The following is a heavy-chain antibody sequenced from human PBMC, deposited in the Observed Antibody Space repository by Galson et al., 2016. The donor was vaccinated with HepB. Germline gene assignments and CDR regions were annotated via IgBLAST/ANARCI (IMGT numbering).Heavy chain of an antibody. CDR2: IFHSGST. V-gene: IGHV4-4*02. D-gene: IGHD2-2*01. CDR1: GGSISSSNW. J-gene: IGHJ6*02. CDR3: ARAEGYLVPADYYYYGMDV. Sequence: SETLSLTCAVSGGSISSSNWWSWVRQPPGKGLDWIEEIFHSGSTNYNPSLKSRVTISVDKPKNQFSLKLSSVTAADTAVYYCARAEGYLVPADYYYYGMDVWGQGTTVTVSS.